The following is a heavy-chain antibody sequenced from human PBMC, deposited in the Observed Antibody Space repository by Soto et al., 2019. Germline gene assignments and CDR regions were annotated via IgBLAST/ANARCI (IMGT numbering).Heavy chain of an antibody. V-gene: IGHV3-23*01. CDR3: AKMGLPPELERGPSPFYPGMDV. D-gene: IGHD1-26*01. J-gene: IGHJ6*02. CDR2: FSGSGGST. CDR1: VVPELCKA. Sequence: GGSLRPACQAAVVPELCKAMCGARTGAGEGLEWVSAFSGSGGSTSYADSVNGRFTISRANPKNTPYLQMNTLRADDTAVSYWAKMGLPPELERGPSPFYPGMDVWGQATTVSLS.